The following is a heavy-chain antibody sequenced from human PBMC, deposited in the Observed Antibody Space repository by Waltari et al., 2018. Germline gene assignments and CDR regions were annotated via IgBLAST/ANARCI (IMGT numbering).Heavy chain of an antibody. CDR2: IEYSGST. CDR1: VGSISSYY. J-gene: IGHJ1*01. CDR3: ATGGSSGWYFPEH. V-gene: IGHV4-59*01. D-gene: IGHD6-19*01. Sequence: QVQLQESGPGLVTPSGTLSPTGPVSVGSISSYYRSLIRQPPGKGREWIGYIEYSGSTDYNPSLKSRVTISVDTSKNQFALKLSSVTAADTAVDYCATGGSSGWYFPEHWGQGTLVTVSS.